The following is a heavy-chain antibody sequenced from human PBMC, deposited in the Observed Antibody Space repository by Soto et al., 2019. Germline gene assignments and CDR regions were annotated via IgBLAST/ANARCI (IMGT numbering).Heavy chain of an antibody. CDR1: GFRFSDHY. Sequence: QVQLVESGGGLVEPGGSLRLSCEDSGFRFSDHYMTWIRQAPGKGLDWVSKISGGGTTMYYADSVKGRFTVSRDNAKNSLYLQMNSLSAEYTAVYYCAGDPYYYGSAFWGQGTLVTVAS. V-gene: IGHV3-11*01. CDR2: ISGGGTTM. D-gene: IGHD3-10*01. J-gene: IGHJ4*02. CDR3: AGDPYYYGSAF.